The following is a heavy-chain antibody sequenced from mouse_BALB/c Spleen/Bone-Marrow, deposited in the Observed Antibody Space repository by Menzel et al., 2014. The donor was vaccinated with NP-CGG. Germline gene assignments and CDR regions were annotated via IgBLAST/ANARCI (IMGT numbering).Heavy chain of an antibody. CDR2: IRLKSNKYST. J-gene: IGHJ3*01. D-gene: IGHD2-14*01. V-gene: IGHV6-6*02. CDR1: GFTFSNYW. Sequence: DVQLQESGGGLVQPGGSMKLSCVASGFTFSNYWMNWVRQSPEKGLEWVAEIRLKSNKYSTHYAKSVKGRFTISRNDSKSSVYLQMNNLRAEDTGIYYCTRVYYRYAWFAYWGQGTLVTVSA. CDR3: TRVYYRYAWFAY.